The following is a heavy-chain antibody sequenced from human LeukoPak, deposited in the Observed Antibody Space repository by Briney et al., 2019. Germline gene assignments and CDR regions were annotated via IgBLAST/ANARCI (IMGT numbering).Heavy chain of an antibody. CDR3: AKSGYGSGSYWEFDP. CDR2: IKSKTDGGTT. D-gene: IGHD3-10*01. J-gene: IGHJ5*02. Sequence: GGSLRLSCAASGFTFSNAWMSWVRQAPGKGLEWVGRIKSKTDGGTTDYAAPVKGRFTISRDNSKNTLYLQMNSLRAEDTAVYYCAKSGYGSGSYWEFDPWGQGTLVTVSS. V-gene: IGHV3-15*01. CDR1: GFTFSNAW.